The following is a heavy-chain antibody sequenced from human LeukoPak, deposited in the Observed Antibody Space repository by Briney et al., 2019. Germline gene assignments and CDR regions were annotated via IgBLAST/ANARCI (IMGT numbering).Heavy chain of an antibody. CDR1: GGSISSYY. CDR3: ARGLDGTTDY. J-gene: IGHJ4*02. D-gene: IGHD1-7*01. CDR2: IYHSGST. Sequence: SETLSLTCTVSGGSISSYYWSWIRQPPGKGLEWIGYIYHSGSTNYNPSLKSRVTISVDTSKNQFSLKLSSVTAADTAVYYCARGLDGTTDYWGQGTLVTVSS. V-gene: IGHV4-59*01.